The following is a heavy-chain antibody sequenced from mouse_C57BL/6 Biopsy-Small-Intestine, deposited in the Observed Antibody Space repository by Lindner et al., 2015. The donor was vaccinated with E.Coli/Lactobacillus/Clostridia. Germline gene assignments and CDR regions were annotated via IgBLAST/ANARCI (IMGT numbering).Heavy chain of an antibody. D-gene: IGHD2-12*01. Sequence: VQLQESGGGLVKPGGSLKLSCAASGFTFSSYTMSWVRQTPEKRLEWVATISGGGGNTYYPDSVKGRFTISRDNAKNTLYLQMSSLTSEDTAVYYCARGYSYWYFDVWGTGTTVTVSS. CDR2: ISGGGGNT. CDR3: ARGYSYWYFDV. J-gene: IGHJ1*03. CDR1: GFTFSSYT. V-gene: IGHV5-9*04.